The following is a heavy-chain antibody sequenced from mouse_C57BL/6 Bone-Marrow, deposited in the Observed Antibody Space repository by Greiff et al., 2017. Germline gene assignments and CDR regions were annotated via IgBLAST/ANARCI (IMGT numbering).Heavy chain of an antibody. CDR1: GFTFSSYA. CDR3: ARDDYYAMDY. CDR2: ISDGGSYT. V-gene: IGHV5-4*03. Sequence: DVKLVESGGGLVKPGGSLKLSCAASGFTFSSYAMSWVRQTPEKRLEWVATISDGGSYTYYPDNVTGRFTISRDNAKNNLYLQMSHLKSEDTAMYYCARDDYYAMDYWGQGTSVTVSS. J-gene: IGHJ4*01.